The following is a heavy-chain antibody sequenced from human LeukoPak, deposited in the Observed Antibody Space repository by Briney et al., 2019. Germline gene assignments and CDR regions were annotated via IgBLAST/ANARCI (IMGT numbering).Heavy chain of an antibody. CDR2: INAANGNT. D-gene: IGHD2-2*01. Sequence: GTSVGVSCKASGYTFTHYAIHWVRRAPGQRLEWMGWINAANGNTRYSQKFQGRVTITRDAYASTVYMELSSLRSEDTAIYYCARGYCSSTTCSIDYWGQGTLVTVSS. J-gene: IGHJ4*02. V-gene: IGHV1-3*01. CDR3: ARGYCSSTTCSIDY. CDR1: GYTFTHYA.